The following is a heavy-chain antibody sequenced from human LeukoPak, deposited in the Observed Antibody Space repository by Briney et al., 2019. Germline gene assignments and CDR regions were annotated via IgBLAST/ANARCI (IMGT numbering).Heavy chain of an antibody. CDR3: ARHSDWSYDY. CDR2: INPDGSDK. CDR1: GLTFSNNW. Sequence: GGSLRLSCAASGLTFSNNWMTWVRQAPGKGLEWLANINPDGSDKYYVDSMKGRFAISRDNAKNSLYLQIDGLRGDDTAVYYCARHSDWSYDYWGQGTLVIVSS. J-gene: IGHJ4*02. V-gene: IGHV3-7*01. D-gene: IGHD1-7*01.